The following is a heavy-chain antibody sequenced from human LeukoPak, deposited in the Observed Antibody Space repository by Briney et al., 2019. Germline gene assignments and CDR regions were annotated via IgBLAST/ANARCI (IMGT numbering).Heavy chain of an antibody. CDR1: DGSISSYY. CDR2: IYYSGST. CDR3: ARGLSHGFDY. V-gene: IGHV4-59*01. J-gene: IGHJ4*02. Sequence: SETLSLTCTVSDGSISSYYWSWIRQPPGKGLGWIGYIYYSGSTNYNPSLESRVAISVDTSKNQFSLKVSSVTAADTAVYYCARGLSHGFDYWGQGSLVTVSS.